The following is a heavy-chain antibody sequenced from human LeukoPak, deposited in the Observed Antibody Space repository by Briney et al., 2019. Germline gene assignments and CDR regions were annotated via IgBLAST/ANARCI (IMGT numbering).Heavy chain of an antibody. CDR1: GFTFSSCG. D-gene: IGHD6-19*01. Sequence: PGGSLRLSCAASGFTFSSCGMHWVRQAPGKGLEWVAFIRYDGSNKYYADSVKGRFTISRDNSKNTLYLQMNSLRAEDTAVYYCAKDRREYSSGWYLDYWGQGTLVTVSS. CDR3: AKDRREYSSGWYLDY. V-gene: IGHV3-30*02. CDR2: IRYDGSNK. J-gene: IGHJ4*02.